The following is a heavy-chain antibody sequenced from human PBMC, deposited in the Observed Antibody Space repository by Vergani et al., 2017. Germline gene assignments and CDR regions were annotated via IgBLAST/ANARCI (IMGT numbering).Heavy chain of an antibody. D-gene: IGHD2-2*02. V-gene: IGHV3-33*01. Sequence: QVQLVESGGGVVQPGRSLRLSCAASGFIFSSYGMHWVRQAPGKGLEWVAVIWYDGSNKYYADSVKGRFTISRDNSKNTLYQQMNSLRAEDTAVYYCAGGGAQSRYCSSTICYTVSDYWGQGTLVTVSS. CDR3: AGGGAQSRYCSSTICYTVSDY. CDR1: GFIFSSYG. J-gene: IGHJ4*02. CDR2: IWYDGSNK.